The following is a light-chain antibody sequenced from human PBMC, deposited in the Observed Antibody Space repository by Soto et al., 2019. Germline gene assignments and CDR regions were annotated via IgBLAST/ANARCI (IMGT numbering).Light chain of an antibody. CDR1: SSDVGGYNY. J-gene: IGLJ1*01. CDR2: DVS. Sequence: QYVLTQPASVSGSPGQSITISCTGTSSDVGGYNYVSWYQQYPGKAPKLMIYDVSNRPSGVSNRFSGSKSGNTASLTISGLQAEDETDYYCSSYTSSSTYVFGTGTQLTVL. V-gene: IGLV2-14*01. CDR3: SSYTSSSTYV.